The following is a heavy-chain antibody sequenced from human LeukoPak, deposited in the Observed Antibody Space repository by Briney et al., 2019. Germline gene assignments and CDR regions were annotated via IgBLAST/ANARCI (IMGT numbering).Heavy chain of an antibody. Sequence: GGSLRLSCAASGFAFSSYEMNWVRQAPGKGLEWISYISSSDGTIYYADSVKGRFTISRDNAKNSLFLQMNSLRAEDTAVYFCARSMIVGATRSGYFNSWGQGTLVTVSS. CDR2: ISSSDGTI. D-gene: IGHD1-26*01. CDR1: GFAFSSYE. CDR3: ARSMIVGATRSGYFNS. J-gene: IGHJ4*02. V-gene: IGHV3-48*03.